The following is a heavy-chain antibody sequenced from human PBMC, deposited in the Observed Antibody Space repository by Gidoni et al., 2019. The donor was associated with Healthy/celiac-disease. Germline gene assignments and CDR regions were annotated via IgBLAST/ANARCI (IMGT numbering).Heavy chain of an antibody. CDR3: ARLARSSGWNY. V-gene: IGHV5-51*01. J-gene: IGHJ4*02. CDR1: GYSFTSYW. Sequence: EVQLVQSGAAVKKPGESLKLARKGSGYSFTSYWIGWVRQMPGKGLEWMGIIYPGDSTTRCSPSFQGQVTVSADKSISTAYLQWSSLKASDTAMYYCARLARSSGWNYWGQGTLVTVSS. CDR2: IYPGDSTT. D-gene: IGHD6-19*01.